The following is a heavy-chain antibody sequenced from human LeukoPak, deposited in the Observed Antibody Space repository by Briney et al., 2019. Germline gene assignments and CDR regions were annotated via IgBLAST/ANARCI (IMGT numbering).Heavy chain of an antibody. CDR2: IWYDGSNQ. V-gene: IGHV3-33*01. CDR3: ARRDYVWGSYRYRPPDC. D-gene: IGHD3-16*02. Sequence: PGRSLRLSCAAAGFTFSSYGMHWVRQAPGKGLVGVGVIWYDGSNQYYAHSVKGRFTIFRDNCKNTLYLQMNSLRAEDTAVYYCARRDYVWGSYRYRPPDCWGQGTLVTVSS. CDR1: GFTFSSYG. J-gene: IGHJ4*02.